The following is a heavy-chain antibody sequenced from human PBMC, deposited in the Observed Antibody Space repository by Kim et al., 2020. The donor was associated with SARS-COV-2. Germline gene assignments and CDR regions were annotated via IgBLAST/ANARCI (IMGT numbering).Heavy chain of an antibody. D-gene: IGHD3-10*02. J-gene: IGHJ6*02. CDR3: ARGVRVTIPLDV. CDR2: INNGGAT. V-gene: IGHV3-74*03. Sequence: GGSLRLSCAASGFTFSNFCMHWVRQAPGKGLVWVSLINNGGATAYSDSVESRFTISRNSAKNTVYLQINSLRTEDTTAYYYARGVRVTIPLDVYGPVTT. CDR1: GFTFSNFC.